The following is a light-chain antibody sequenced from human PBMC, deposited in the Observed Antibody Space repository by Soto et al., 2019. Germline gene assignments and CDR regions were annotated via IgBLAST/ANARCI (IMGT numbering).Light chain of an antibody. J-gene: IGKJ2*01. V-gene: IGKV3-20*01. CDR2: GAS. Sequence: ETVLTQSPGTLSLSPGESATLSCRASQSVSNKYLVWYQQKPGQAPRLLIHGASSRATGIPDRFSGSGSGTDFTLTISRLEPADSAVYYCQQFGSSPYTFGQGTKLEIK. CDR3: QQFGSSPYT. CDR1: QSVSNKY.